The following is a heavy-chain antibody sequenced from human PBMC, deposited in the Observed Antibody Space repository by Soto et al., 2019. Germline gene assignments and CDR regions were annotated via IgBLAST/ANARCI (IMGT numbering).Heavy chain of an antibody. V-gene: IGHV4-4*02. CDR1: GGSFTSHNW. CDR3: SSRDPGTSVDY. CDR2: IDRTGST. Sequence: SETLSLTCAVSGGSFTSHNWWSRVRHPPGQRLEWIGEIDRTGSTNYNPSLKSRVTIWLAKSENQFSLMNTTLTAADTAGYYFSSRDPGTSVDYWGQGTLVTVSS. D-gene: IGHD1-7*01. J-gene: IGHJ4*02.